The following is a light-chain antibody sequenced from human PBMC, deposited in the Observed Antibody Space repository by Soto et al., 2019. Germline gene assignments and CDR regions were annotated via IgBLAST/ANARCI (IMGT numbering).Light chain of an antibody. CDR1: QGISSA. V-gene: IGKV1-13*02. Sequence: AIQLTKTPSSLSASVGDRVTITCRASQGISSALAWYQQKPRKAPKLLIYDASSLESGVPSRFSGSGSGTDFTLTISSLQPEDFATYYCQQFNSYPITFGQGTRLEI. CDR3: QQFNSYPIT. J-gene: IGKJ5*01. CDR2: DAS.